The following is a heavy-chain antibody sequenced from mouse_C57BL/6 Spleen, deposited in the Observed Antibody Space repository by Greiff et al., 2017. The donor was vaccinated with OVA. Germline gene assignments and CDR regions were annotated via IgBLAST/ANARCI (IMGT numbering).Heavy chain of an antibody. CDR2: ISDGGSYT. D-gene: IGHD4-1*01. J-gene: IGHJ2*01. CDR3: ARAPNWGFDY. CDR1: GFTFSSYA. Sequence: EVNVVESGGGLVKPGGSLKLSCAASGFTFSSYAMSWVRQTPEKRLEWVATISDGGSYTYYPDNVKGRFTISRDNATNNLYLQMSHLKSEDTAMYYCARAPNWGFDYWGQGTTLTVSS. V-gene: IGHV5-4*03.